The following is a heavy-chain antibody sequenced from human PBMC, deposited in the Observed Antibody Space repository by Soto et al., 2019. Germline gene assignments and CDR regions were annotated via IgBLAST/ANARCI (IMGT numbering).Heavy chain of an antibody. CDR1: GGSFSGYY. V-gene: IGHV4-34*01. CDR3: ARQSSRVTPDFDY. D-gene: IGHD4-4*01. Sequence: QVQLQQWGAGLLKPSETLSLTCAVYGGSFSGYYWSWIRQPPGKGLEWIGEINHSGSTNYNPSLKSRVTISVDTSKNQFSLKLSSVTAADTAVYYCARQSSRVTPDFDYWGQGTLVTVSS. J-gene: IGHJ4*02. CDR2: INHSGST.